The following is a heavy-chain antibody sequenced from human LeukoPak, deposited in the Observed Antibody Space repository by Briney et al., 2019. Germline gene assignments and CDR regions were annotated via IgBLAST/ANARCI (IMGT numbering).Heavy chain of an antibody. J-gene: IGHJ4*02. Sequence: GGSLRLSCAASGFTFSSYWMHWVRQAPGKGLVWVSRINSDGSSTSYADSVKGRFTISRDNAKNTLYLQMNSLRAEDTAVYYCARGTGDYYDIPFDYWGQGTLVTVSS. CDR3: ARGTGDYYDIPFDY. CDR2: INSDGSST. V-gene: IGHV3-74*01. CDR1: GFTFSSYW. D-gene: IGHD3-22*01.